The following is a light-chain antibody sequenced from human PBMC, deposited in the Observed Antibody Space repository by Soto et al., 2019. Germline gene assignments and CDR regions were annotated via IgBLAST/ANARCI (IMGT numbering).Light chain of an antibody. J-gene: IGKJ1*01. V-gene: IGKV3-15*01. CDR2: GAS. CDR3: QQHNNWPPT. Sequence: IAMSQSPATLSVYPGERVTLSCRASQSISINLARYQRKPGQSPRLLFSGASTRATGVPVRFSGSGSGTEFTLSISSLQSEDFAVYYCQQHNNWPPTFGQGTKVDIK. CDR1: QSISIN.